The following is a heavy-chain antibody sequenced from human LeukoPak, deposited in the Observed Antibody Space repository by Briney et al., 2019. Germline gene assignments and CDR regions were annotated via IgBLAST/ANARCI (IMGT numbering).Heavy chain of an antibody. CDR3: ARDPSSGWYLKGWFDP. D-gene: IGHD6-19*01. CDR1: GGSISSYY. V-gene: IGHV3-11*04. Sequence: LSLTCTVSGGSISSYYWSWIRQAPGKGLEWVSYIGSSGSTIYYADSVKGRFTISRDNAKNSLYLQMNSLRAEDTAVYYCARDPSSGWYLKGWFDPWGQGTLVTVSS. CDR2: IGSSGSTI. J-gene: IGHJ5*02.